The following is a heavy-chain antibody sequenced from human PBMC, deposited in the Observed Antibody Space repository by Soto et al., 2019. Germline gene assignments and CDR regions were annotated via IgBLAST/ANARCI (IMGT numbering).Heavy chain of an antibody. CDR2: FYHSGST. Sequence: PSETLSLTCAASGGTISSCNLWRLRRPPPGEGVEGAGVFYHSGSTNYNPSLKSRVTISIDNSKNKFYLQLNTLRAEDTAVYYCARVMGLYSSSGEGYYYGMDVWGQGTTVTVSS. J-gene: IGHJ6*02. CDR1: GGTISSCNL. CDR3: ARVMGLYSSSGEGYYYGMDV. D-gene: IGHD6-6*01. V-gene: IGHV4-4*02.